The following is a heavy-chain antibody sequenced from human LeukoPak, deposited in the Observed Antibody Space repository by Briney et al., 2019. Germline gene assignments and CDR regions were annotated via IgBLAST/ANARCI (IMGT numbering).Heavy chain of an antibody. J-gene: IGHJ4*02. CDR3: AKDLGRYRNNYFDY. CDR1: GFTFSSHA. D-gene: IGHD1-26*01. V-gene: IGHV3-23*01. Sequence: PGGSLRLSCAASGFTFSSHAMSWVRQAPGKGLEWVSVISDSGGTKYAGSVKGRFTISRDNSKNTLYLQMNSLRVEDTAVYYCAKDLGRYRNNYFDYWGQGTLVTVSS. CDR2: ISDSGGT.